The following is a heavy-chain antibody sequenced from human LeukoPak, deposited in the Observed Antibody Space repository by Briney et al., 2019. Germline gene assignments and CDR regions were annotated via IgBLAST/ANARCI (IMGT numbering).Heavy chain of an antibody. CDR3: AKQRTVGYCSSTSCLNDY. CDR1: GFTFSNYA. J-gene: IGHJ4*02. Sequence: PGGSLRLSCAASGFTFSNYAMSWVRQAPGKGLEWVSIISGSGDSTYYADSVKGRFTISRDNSKNTLYLQMNSLRAEDTAVYYCAKQRTVGYCSSTSCLNDYWGQGTLVTVSS. D-gene: IGHD2-2*01. V-gene: IGHV3-23*01. CDR2: ISGSGDST.